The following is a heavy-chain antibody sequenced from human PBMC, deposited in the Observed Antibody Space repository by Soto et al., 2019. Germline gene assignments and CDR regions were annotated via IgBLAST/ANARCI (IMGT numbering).Heavy chain of an antibody. J-gene: IGHJ5*02. CDR1: GDSMTSSSYY. V-gene: IGHV4-39*01. Sequence: SETLSLTCTVSGDSMTSSSYYWGWIRQTPGKGLEWIGSIYYSERTSYNSGSTYYSPSLKSRVTISGDTSKIQFSLKLISLTAADTAVYYCARHTRNQFDPWGQGTLVTVSS. CDR3: ARHTRNQFDP. CDR2: IYYSERTSYNSGST.